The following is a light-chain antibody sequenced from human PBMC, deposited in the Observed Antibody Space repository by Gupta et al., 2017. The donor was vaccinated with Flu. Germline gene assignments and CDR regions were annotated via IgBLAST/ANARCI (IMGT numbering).Light chain of an antibody. J-gene: IGLJ3*02. CDR3: CSYAGSATFVV. Sequence: QDPGRAPKLLIYEDNKRPSGISYRFSGSKSGRTASLTISDLQAGDEAHYYCCSYAGSATFVVFGGGSKVTVL. V-gene: IGLV2-23*02. CDR2: EDN.